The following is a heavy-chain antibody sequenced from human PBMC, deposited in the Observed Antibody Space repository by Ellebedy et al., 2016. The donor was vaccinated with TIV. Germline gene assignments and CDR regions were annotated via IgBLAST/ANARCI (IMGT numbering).Heavy chain of an antibody. Sequence: GGSLRLSCAASGFTFSSYAMHWVRQAPGKGLEWVAVISYDGSNKYYADSVKGRFTISRDNSKNTLYLQMNSLRAEDTAVYYCARGSHLRFLDAFDIWGQGTMVTVSS. CDR2: ISYDGSNK. V-gene: IGHV3-30-3*01. CDR3: ARGSHLRFLDAFDI. D-gene: IGHD3-3*01. J-gene: IGHJ3*02. CDR1: GFTFSSYA.